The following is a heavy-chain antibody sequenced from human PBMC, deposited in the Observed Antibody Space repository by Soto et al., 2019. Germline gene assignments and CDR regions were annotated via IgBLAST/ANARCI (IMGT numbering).Heavy chain of an antibody. CDR1: GFTFSNAW. CDR3: TTDPSGGSYTNYFDY. Sequence: PGGSLRLSCAASGFTFSNAWMNWVRQAPGKGLEWVGRIKSKTDGGTTDYAAPVKGRFTISRDDSKNTLYLQMNSLKTEDTAVYYCTTDPSGGSYTNYFDYWGQGTLVTSPQ. CDR2: IKSKTDGGTT. V-gene: IGHV3-15*07. D-gene: IGHD1-26*01. J-gene: IGHJ4*02.